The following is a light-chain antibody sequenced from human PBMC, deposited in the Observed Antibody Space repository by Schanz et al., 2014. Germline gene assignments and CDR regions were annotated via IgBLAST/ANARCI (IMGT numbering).Light chain of an antibody. Sequence: EIVLTQSPATLSVSPGEGATLSCRASQSVTSTYLAWYQQKPGQAPRLLIYGASSRATGIPARFSGSGCGTDFTLTISRLEPEDFAVYYCQQHGTLPVTFGQGTKVEIK. J-gene: IGKJ1*01. CDR1: QSVTSTY. V-gene: IGKV3-20*01. CDR2: GAS. CDR3: QQHGTLPVT.